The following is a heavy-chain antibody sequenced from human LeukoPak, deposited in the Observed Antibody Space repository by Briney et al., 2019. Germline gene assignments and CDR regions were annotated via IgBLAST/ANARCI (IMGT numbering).Heavy chain of an antibody. CDR1: GYTFTGYY. D-gene: IGHD3-10*01. V-gene: IGHV1-2*02. Sequence: ASVKVSCKASGYTFTGYYIHWVRQAPGQGLEWLGWISPNSGGTNYAQKFQGRVTMTRDTSINTAYMELNRLRLDDTAVYYCARPDYGSGNYYYFEYWGQGTLVTVSS. CDR3: ARPDYGSGNYYYFEY. J-gene: IGHJ4*02. CDR2: ISPNSGGT.